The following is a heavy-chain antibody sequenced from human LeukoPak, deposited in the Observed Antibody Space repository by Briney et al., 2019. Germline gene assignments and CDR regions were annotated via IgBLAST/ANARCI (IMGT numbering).Heavy chain of an antibody. CDR1: GYTFSSNG. CDR2: ISTDSGKS. Sequence: GASLKVSCKASGYTFSSNGISWVRQAPGQGLEWMGWISTDSGKSNSAQKFQGRVTMTRDTSTRTAYMEMRSLTSDDTAVYYCARDKEWSLDYWGQGTLVIVSS. D-gene: IGHD3-3*01. J-gene: IGHJ4*02. V-gene: IGHV1-18*01. CDR3: ARDKEWSLDY.